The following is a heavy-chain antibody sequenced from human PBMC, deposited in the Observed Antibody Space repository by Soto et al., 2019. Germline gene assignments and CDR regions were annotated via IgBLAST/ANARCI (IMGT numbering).Heavy chain of an antibody. CDR3: VGGNGFDH. J-gene: IGHJ4*02. D-gene: IGHD5-12*01. CDR2: IKEDGSER. CDR1: GFTFSTYW. Sequence: GGFLRLSCAGSGFTFSTYWMIWVRQAPGKGLEWVANIKEDGSERYYVDSVKGRFTISRDNAKNSLYLQMNSLRAEDTAVYYCVGGNGFDHWGPGTLVTVSS. V-gene: IGHV3-7*01.